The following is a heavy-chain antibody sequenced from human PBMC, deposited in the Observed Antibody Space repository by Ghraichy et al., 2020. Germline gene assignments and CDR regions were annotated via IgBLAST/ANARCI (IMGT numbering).Heavy chain of an antibody. V-gene: IGHV3-48*03. CDR3: ASPGVSTSCYIPRNWFDP. D-gene: IGHD2-2*02. J-gene: IGHJ5*02. Sequence: SVMGRFTISRDNAKNSLYLQMSSLRAEDTAVYYCASPGVSTSCYIPRNWFDPWGQGTLVTVSS.